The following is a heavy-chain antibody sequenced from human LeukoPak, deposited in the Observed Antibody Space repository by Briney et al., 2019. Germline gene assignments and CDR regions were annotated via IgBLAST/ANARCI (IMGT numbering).Heavy chain of an antibody. Sequence: PSETLSLTCAVYGGSFSGYYWTWIRQPPGKGLEWIGEIHYSGSATYNPSLKSRVTVSVDTSKNQFSLKMNSVTAADTAVYYCARGQWFRAFWSRGPPVTVSS. V-gene: IGHV4-34*01. D-gene: IGHD3-10*01. J-gene: IGHJ2*01. CDR3: ARGQWFRAF. CDR2: IHYSGSA. CDR1: GGSFSGYY.